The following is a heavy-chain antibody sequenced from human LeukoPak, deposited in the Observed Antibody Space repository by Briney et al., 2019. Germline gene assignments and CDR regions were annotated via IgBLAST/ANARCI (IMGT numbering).Heavy chain of an antibody. CDR1: GYTFTGYY. CDR2: INPNSGGT. J-gene: IGHJ6*03. Sequence: ASVKVSCKASGYTFTGYYMHWVRQAPGQGLEWMGWINPNSGGTNYAQKFQGRVTMTRDTSISTAYMELSRLRSDDTAVYYCTRDDVVVVAATPRRYYYYYMDVWGKGTTVTVSS. D-gene: IGHD2-15*01. V-gene: IGHV1-2*02. CDR3: TRDDVVVVAATPRRYYYYYMDV.